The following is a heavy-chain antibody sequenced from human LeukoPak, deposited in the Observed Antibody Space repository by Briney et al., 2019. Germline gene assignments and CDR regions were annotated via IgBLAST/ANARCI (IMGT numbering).Heavy chain of an antibody. V-gene: IGHV1-69*05. CDR3: ASLAVVAATELGY. CDR1: GGTFSSYA. J-gene: IGHJ4*02. Sequence: VSCKASGGTFSSYAISWVRQAPGQGLEWVGGIIPIFGTANYAQKFQGRVTITTDESTSTAYMELSSLRSEDTAVYYCASLAVVAATELGYWGQGTLVTVSS. CDR2: IIPIFGTA. D-gene: IGHD2-15*01.